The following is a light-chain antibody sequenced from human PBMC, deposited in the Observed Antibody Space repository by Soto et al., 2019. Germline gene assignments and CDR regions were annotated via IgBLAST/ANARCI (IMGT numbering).Light chain of an antibody. CDR2: DVS. J-gene: IGLJ2*01. V-gene: IGLV2-14*01. Sequence: QSGLTQPASVSGSPGQSITISCTGTSSDVGGYNYVSWYQQHPGKAPNLIIFDVSNRPSGVSNRFSGSKSGNSASLTISGLQAEDEADYYCSSYTGSNTPVVFGGGTKLTVL. CDR3: SSYTGSNTPVV. CDR1: SSDVGGYNY.